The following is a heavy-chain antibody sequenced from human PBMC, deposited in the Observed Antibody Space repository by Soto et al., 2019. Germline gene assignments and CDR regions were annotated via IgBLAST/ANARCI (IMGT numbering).Heavy chain of an antibody. D-gene: IGHD3-22*01. J-gene: IGHJ5*02. CDR1: GGTFSSYA. Sequence: ASVKVSCKASGGTFSSYAISWVRQAPGQGLEWMGGIIPIFGTANYAQKFQGRVTITADKSTSTAYMELSSLRSEDTAVYYCARDLSRAQSYDSSGSPLGSTYWFDPWGQGTLVTVSS. CDR2: IIPIFGTA. CDR3: ARDLSRAQSYDSSGSPLGSTYWFDP. V-gene: IGHV1-69*06.